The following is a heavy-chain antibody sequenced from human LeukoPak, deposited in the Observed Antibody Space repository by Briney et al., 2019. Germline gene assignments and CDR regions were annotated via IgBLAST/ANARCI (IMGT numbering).Heavy chain of an antibody. V-gene: IGHV5-51*01. CDR1: GYFFTSYW. Sequence: GESLKISCKGSGYFFTSYWIGWVRQLPGKGLEWMGIIYPGDSDTRYSPSFQGQVTISADRSISTAYLQWSSLKASDSAIYYCARGLGGSYYVFDYWGQGTLVTVSS. CDR3: ARGLGGSYYVFDY. D-gene: IGHD1-26*01. CDR2: IYPGDSDT. J-gene: IGHJ4*02.